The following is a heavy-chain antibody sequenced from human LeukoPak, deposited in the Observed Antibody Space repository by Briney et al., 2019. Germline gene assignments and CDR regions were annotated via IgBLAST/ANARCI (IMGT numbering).Heavy chain of an antibody. CDR1: GFTFSSYA. CDR2: ISGSGGST. CDR3: AAPISGSGSYYFYYYYMDV. Sequence: PGGSLRLSCAASGFTFSSYAMSWVRQAPGKGLEWVSAISGSGGSTYYADSVKGRFTISRDNSKNTLYLQMNSLRAEDTAVYYCAAPISGSGSYYFYYYYMDVWGKGTTVTVSS. J-gene: IGHJ6*03. V-gene: IGHV3-23*01. D-gene: IGHD3-10*01.